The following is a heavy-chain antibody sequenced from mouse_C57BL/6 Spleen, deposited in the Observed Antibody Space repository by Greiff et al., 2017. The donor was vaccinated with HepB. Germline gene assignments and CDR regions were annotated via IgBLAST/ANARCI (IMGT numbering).Heavy chain of an antibody. V-gene: IGHV3-6*01. J-gene: IGHJ3*01. CDR3: ANLYYDYDVRFAY. CDR1: GYSITSGYY. CDR2: ISYDGSN. D-gene: IGHD2-4*01. Sequence: VQLKESGPGLVKPSQSLSLTCSVTGYSITSGYYWNWIRQFPGNKLEWMGYISYDGSNNYNPSLKNRISITRDTSKNQFFLKLNSVTTEDTATYYCANLYYDYDVRFAYWGQGTLVTVSA.